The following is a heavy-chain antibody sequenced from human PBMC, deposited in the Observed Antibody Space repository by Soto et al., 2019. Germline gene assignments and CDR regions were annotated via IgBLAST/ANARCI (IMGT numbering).Heavy chain of an antibody. CDR2: IYYSRST. D-gene: IGHD2-2*01. Sequence: QVQLQESGPRLVKPSETLSLTCIVSGGSISNYYWSWIRQPPGKGLEWIGYIYYSRSTNYNPSLLSRVTMSGDTSKTRFSLKLSSVTAADTAVYYCPRAVLPATAPFDYWGQGTLVTVSS. CDR3: PRAVLPATAPFDY. V-gene: IGHV4-59*01. CDR1: GGSISNYY. J-gene: IGHJ4*02.